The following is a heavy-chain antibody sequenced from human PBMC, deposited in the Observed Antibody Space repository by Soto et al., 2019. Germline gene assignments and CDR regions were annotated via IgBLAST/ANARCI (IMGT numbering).Heavy chain of an antibody. CDR3: AGEGPVAGNYGMDV. CDR2: IIPIFATP. V-gene: IGHV1-69*06. Sequence: QVQLLQSGAEVKKPVSSVKVSCKASGGTFSTYSISWVRQAPGQGLEWMGGIIPIFATPSYAQKFQGRGTITADKSQSTAYMEVSGLRSEDTALYYCAGEGPVAGNYGMDVWGQGTTVTVSS. D-gene: IGHD6-19*01. J-gene: IGHJ6*02. CDR1: GGTFSTYS.